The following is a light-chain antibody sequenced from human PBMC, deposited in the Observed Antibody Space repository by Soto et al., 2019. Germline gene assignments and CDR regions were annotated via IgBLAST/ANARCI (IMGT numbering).Light chain of an antibody. CDR3: QQYGSSPWT. J-gene: IGKJ1*01. V-gene: IGKV3-20*01. Sequence: IVLTQSPGTLSLSPGERATLSCRASQSVSRSYVAWYQQKPGQAPRLLIYGASSRATGIPDRFSGSGSGTDFTLTISRLETEDFAVYYCQQYGSSPWTFGQGTKVDIK. CDR2: GAS. CDR1: QSVSRSY.